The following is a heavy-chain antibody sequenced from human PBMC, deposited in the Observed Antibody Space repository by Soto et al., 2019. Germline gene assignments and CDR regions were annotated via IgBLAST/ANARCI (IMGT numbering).Heavy chain of an antibody. J-gene: IGHJ6*02. CDR3: SRDGEGWYNWKDDQGNYYGMDV. CDR2: ISAYNGNT. D-gene: IGHD1-1*01. Sequence: ASVKVSCKASGYTFTSYGISWVRQAPGQGLEWLGWISAYNGNTNYAQKLQGRVTMTTDTSTSTAYMELRSLRSADTAVDYCSRDGEGWYNWKDDQGNYYGMDVLGQGTTVTVSS. CDR1: GYTFTSYG. V-gene: IGHV1-18*01.